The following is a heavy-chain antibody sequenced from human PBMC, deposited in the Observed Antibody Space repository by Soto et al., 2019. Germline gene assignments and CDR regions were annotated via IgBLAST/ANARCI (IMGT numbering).Heavy chain of an antibody. CDR1: GFSFGSYW. V-gene: IGHV3-7*03. CDR2: IRQDGSEK. D-gene: IGHD1-1*01. J-gene: IGHJ4*02. Sequence: EVQLVESGGALVKPGGSLRLSCEASGFSFGSYWMPWVRQAPGKRLEYVAIIRQDGSEKKYVDSVMGRFTISRDNAKTSSYLQMNSLRDEDTAVYYCMTTTRDRPFDYWGQGTLVTVSS. CDR3: MTTTRDRPFDY.